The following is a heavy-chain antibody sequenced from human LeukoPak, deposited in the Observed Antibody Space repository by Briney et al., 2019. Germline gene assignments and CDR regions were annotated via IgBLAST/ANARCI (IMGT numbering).Heavy chain of an antibody. CDR1: GGSISSSSYY. J-gene: IGHJ5*02. D-gene: IGHD3-9*01. CDR3: AYISIIGTT. V-gene: IGHV4-39*02. CDR2: IYYSGST. Sequence: SETLCLTCTVSGGSISSSSYYWGWIRQPPGKGLEWIGSIYYSGSTYYNPSLKSRVTISVDTSTNHFSLKLNSVTAADTAVYFCAYISIIGTTWGQGALVTVSS.